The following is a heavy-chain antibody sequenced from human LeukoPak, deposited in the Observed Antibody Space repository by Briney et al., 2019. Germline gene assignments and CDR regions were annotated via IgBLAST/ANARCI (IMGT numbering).Heavy chain of an antibody. J-gene: IGHJ3*02. CDR1: GFTFDDYA. Sequence: DPGRSLRLSCAASGFTFDDYAMHWVRQAPGKGLEWVSGISRNSGSIGYADSVKGRFTISRDNAKNSLYLQMNSLRAEDTALYYCAKFGDSSGYSPAYAFDIWGQGTMVTVSS. D-gene: IGHD3-22*01. CDR3: AKFGDSSGYSPAYAFDI. CDR2: ISRNSGSI. V-gene: IGHV3-9*01.